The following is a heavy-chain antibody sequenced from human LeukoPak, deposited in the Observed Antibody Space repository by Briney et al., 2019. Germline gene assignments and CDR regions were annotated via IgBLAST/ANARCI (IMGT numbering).Heavy chain of an antibody. J-gene: IGHJ4*02. CDR2: IYHSGST. V-gene: IGHV4-30-2*01. D-gene: IGHD2-15*01. Sequence: TLSLTCAVSGGSISSGGYSWSWIRQPPGKGLEWIGYIYHSGSTYYNPSLKSRVTISVDRSKNQFSLKLSSVTAADTAVYYCARGKGYCSGGSCYKGIFDYWGQGTLVTVSS. CDR1: GGSISSGGYS. CDR3: ARGKGYCSGGSCYKGIFDY.